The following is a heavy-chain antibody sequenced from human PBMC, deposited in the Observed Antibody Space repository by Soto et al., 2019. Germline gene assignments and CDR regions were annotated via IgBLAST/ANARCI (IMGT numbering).Heavy chain of an antibody. D-gene: IGHD4-4*01. Sequence: SETLSLTCTVSGGSISSYYWIWIRQPPGKGLEWIGYIYYSGSTNYNPSLKSRVTISVDTSKNQFSLKLSSVTAADTAVYYCAKTYSSLMDVWVKGTTVTVSS. V-gene: IGHV4-59*01. J-gene: IGHJ6*03. CDR3: AKTYSSLMDV. CDR2: IYYSGST. CDR1: GGSISSYY.